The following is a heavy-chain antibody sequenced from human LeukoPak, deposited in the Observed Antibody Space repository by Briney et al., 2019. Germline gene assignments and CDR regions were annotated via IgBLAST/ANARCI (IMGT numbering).Heavy chain of an antibody. CDR1: GGSFSGYY. CDR3: ARGKEVITMLRGLKPGYYFDY. J-gene: IGHJ4*02. D-gene: IGHD3-10*01. V-gene: IGHV4-34*01. CDR2: IDHSGST. Sequence: SETLSLTCAVYGGSFSGYYWSWIRQPPGKGLEWIGEIDHSGSTNYSPSLKSRVTISVDTSKNQFSLKLSSVPAADTAIYYCARGKEVITMLRGLKPGYYFDYWGQGTLVTVSS.